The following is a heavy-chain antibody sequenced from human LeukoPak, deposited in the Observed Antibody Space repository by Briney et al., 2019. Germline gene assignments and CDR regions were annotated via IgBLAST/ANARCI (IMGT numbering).Heavy chain of an antibody. J-gene: IGHJ6*02. V-gene: IGHV4-59*01. D-gene: IGHD3-10*01. CDR2: IYYSGST. Sequence: SETLSLTCTVSGGSISSYYWSWIRQPPGKGLEWIGYIYYSGSTNYNPSLKSRVTISVDPSKNQFSLKLSSVTAADTAVYYRARGIGDYRGYFYYYYGMDVWGQGTTVTVSS. CDR3: ARGIGDYRGYFYYYYGMDV. CDR1: GGSISSYY.